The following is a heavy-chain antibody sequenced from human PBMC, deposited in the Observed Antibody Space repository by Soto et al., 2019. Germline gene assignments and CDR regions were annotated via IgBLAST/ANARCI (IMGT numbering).Heavy chain of an antibody. CDR3: ATPSGVGNGPDYFDY. D-gene: IGHD2-8*01. J-gene: IGHJ4*02. Sequence: ASVKVSCKTSGYTFTGYYIHWVRQAPGQGLEWMGWINPNSGGTNYAQKFQGRVTMTRDTSISTAYMELSRLRSDDTAVYYCATPSGVGNGPDYFDYWGQGTLVTVSS. CDR2: INPNSGGT. V-gene: IGHV1-2*02. CDR1: GYTFTGYY.